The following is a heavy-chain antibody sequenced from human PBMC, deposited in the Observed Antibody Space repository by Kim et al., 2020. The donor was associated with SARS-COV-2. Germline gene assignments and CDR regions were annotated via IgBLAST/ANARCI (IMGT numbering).Heavy chain of an antibody. CDR2: INSDGSTT. V-gene: IGHV3-74*01. CDR3: ARRQFTSGWYYFDY. J-gene: IGHJ4*02. Sequence: GGSLRLSCAASGFTFSSHWMHWVRQAPGKGLVWVSRINSDGSTTSYADSVKGRFTISRDNDKNTLYLQMNSLRAEDTAVYYCARRQFTSGWYYFDYWGQGTLVTVSS. CDR1: GFTFSSHW. D-gene: IGHD6-19*01.